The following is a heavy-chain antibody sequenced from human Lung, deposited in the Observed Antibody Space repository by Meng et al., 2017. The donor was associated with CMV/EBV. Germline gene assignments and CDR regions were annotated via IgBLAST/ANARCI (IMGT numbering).Heavy chain of an antibody. Sequence: SXTXSLXCAVYGGSFSGYYWSWIRQPPGKGLEWIGEINHSGSTNYNPSLKSRVTISVDTSKNQFSLKLSSVTAADTAVYYCASASSGWYNNWFDPWGQGTXVTVSS. J-gene: IGHJ5*02. CDR2: INHSGST. CDR1: GGSFSGYY. D-gene: IGHD6-19*01. V-gene: IGHV4-34*01. CDR3: ASASSGWYNNWFDP.